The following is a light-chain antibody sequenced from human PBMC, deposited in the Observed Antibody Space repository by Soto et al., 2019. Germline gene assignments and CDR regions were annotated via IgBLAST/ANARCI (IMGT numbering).Light chain of an antibody. Sequence: EIVMTQSPLSLPVTPGEPASISCRSSQSLLHRNGYNYLDWYLQKQGQSPQLLIYFGSNRASGVPDMFRGSGSGTDFTLKIRRVEAEDVVVYYCMQALQAFTFGGGTKVEIK. CDR3: MQALQAFT. CDR1: QSLLHRNGYNY. V-gene: IGKV2-28*01. J-gene: IGKJ4*01. CDR2: FGS.